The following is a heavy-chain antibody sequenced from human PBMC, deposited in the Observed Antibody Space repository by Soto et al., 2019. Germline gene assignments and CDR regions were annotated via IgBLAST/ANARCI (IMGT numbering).Heavy chain of an antibody. D-gene: IGHD3-16*01. J-gene: IGHJ3*01. V-gene: IGHV1-18*04. CDR3: ARGGSNYGPGAFDV. CDR1: GYTFTDYG. CDR2: ISTYNGKN. Sequence: QVRLVQSGAEVKTPGASVKVSCHASGYTFTDYGINWVRQAPGQGLEWMAWISTYNGKNHHAPNVEGRFTITTDTSTTTAYMELRSLRSDDTAVYYCARGGSNYGPGAFDVWGQGTRVTVSS.